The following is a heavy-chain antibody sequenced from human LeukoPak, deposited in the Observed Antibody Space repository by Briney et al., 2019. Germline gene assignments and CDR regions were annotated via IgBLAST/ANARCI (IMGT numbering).Heavy chain of an antibody. V-gene: IGHV4-34*01. J-gene: IGHJ4*02. Sequence: PSETLSLTCAVYGGSFSGYYWGWIRQPPGRGRERIGEINDSGSTNYNSSLKRRVTISVDTSKNQCSLKLSSVTAADTAVYYCARRRKVAAADYWGQGTLVTVSS. CDR2: INDSGST. CDR3: ARRRKVAAADY. CDR1: GGSFSGYY. D-gene: IGHD6-13*01.